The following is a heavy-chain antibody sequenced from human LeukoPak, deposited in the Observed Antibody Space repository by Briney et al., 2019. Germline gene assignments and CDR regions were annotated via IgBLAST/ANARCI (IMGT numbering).Heavy chain of an antibody. Sequence: SEPLSLTCTVSVGSISSYYSSWIRQPPGKGLEWIGYVYYSLCTNYNPSLKRRVTISVHTSKNQFSLKLSSVAAADTGVYYCARLRYDSSGYYWTHYYYYMDVWGKGTTVTVSS. CDR3: ARLRYDSSGYYWTHYYYYMDV. J-gene: IGHJ6*03. V-gene: IGHV4-59*01. D-gene: IGHD3-22*01. CDR2: VYYSLCT. CDR1: VGSISSYY.